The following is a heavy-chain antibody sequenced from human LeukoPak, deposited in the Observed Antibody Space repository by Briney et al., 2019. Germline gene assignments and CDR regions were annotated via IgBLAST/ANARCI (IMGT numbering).Heavy chain of an antibody. CDR2: ISSSGSYI. V-gene: IGHV3-21*01. D-gene: IGHD6-6*01. CDR1: GFTFSSYS. CDR3: ARIGYSSSSTDY. J-gene: IGHJ4*02. Sequence: PGGSLRLSCAASGFTFSSYSMNWVRQAPGKGLEWVSSISSSGSYIYYADSVKGRFTISRDNAKNSVYLQINSLRVEHTAVYYCARIGYSSSSTDYWGQGTMVTVSS.